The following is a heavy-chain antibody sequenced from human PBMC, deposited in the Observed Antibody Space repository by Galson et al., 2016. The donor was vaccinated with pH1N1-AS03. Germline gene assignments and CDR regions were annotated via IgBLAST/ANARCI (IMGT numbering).Heavy chain of an antibody. J-gene: IGHJ4*02. V-gene: IGHV1-18*01. Sequence: SVKVSCKASGYTFNLYGTSWVRQAPGQGLEWLGWISAYSGDTHQAQNFQGRVSMTTDTSTSTAYLALRSLGSDDTAVYFCARGRHPTGTFDYWGQGTPVNVSS. CDR2: ISAYSGDT. CDR3: ARGRHPTGTFDY. D-gene: IGHD1-1*01. CDR1: GYTFNLYG.